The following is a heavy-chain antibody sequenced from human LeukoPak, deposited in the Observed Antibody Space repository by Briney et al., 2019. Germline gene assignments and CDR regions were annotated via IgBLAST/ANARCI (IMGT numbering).Heavy chain of an antibody. J-gene: IGHJ6*03. CDR3: AREGDRYSSENYYYYYYMDV. Sequence: PGGSLRLSCAASGFTFSSYWMSWARQAPGKGLEWVANIKQDGSEKYYVDSVKGRFTISRDNAKNSLYLQMNSLRAEDTAVYYCAREGDRYSSENYYYYYYMDVWGKGTTVTVSS. CDR2: IKQDGSEK. V-gene: IGHV3-7*01. CDR1: GFTFSSYW. D-gene: IGHD6-19*01.